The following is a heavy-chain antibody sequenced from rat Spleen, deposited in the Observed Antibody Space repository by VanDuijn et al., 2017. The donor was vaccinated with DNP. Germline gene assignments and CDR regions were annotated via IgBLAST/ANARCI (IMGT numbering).Heavy chain of an antibody. CDR1: GFTFSDYA. Sequence: EVQLVESGGGLVQPGRSLKLSCAASGFTFSDYAMAWVRQSPKTGLEWVASITNTGGSTYYRDSVKGRFTISRDNAKSTHYLQMDSLRSEDTATYYCARGGDGYDYWGQGVMVTVSS. J-gene: IGHJ2*01. V-gene: IGHV5S13*01. CDR3: ARGGDGYDY. D-gene: IGHD1-12*03. CDR2: ITNTGGST.